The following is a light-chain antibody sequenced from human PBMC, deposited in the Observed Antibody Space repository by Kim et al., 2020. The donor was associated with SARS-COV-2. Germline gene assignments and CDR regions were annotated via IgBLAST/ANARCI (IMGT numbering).Light chain of an antibody. Sequence: SYELTQPLSVSVALGQTARLTCGGNNIQTKNVHWYRQKPGQAPVLVMYKDSKRPSGIPERFSGSNSGNTATLTITRAQVGDEADYYCQVWDSGTWVFGGG. V-gene: IGLV3-9*01. J-gene: IGLJ3*02. CDR3: QVWDSGTWV. CDR1: NIQTKN. CDR2: KDS.